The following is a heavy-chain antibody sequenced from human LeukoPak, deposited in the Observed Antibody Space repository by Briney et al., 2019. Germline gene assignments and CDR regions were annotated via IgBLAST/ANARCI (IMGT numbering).Heavy chain of an antibody. CDR1: GYSISSGYY. J-gene: IGHJ4*02. CDR3: AREGGGNTLGY. CDR2: IYRTGST. D-gene: IGHD2-15*01. Sequence: PAETLSLTCAVSGYSISSGYYWGWTRHPPQKGLECIDTIYRTGSTYYNPSLKSRVTISVDTTKNQFSLKLSSVTAAATAVYYCAREGGGNTLGYWGQGTLVTVSS. V-gene: IGHV4-38-2*02.